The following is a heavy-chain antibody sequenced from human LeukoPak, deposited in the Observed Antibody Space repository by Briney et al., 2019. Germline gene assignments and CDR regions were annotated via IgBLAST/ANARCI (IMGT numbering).Heavy chain of an antibody. CDR3: AGGYCSGGSCYSFDY. CDR2: INWNGGST. D-gene: IGHD2-15*01. J-gene: IGHJ4*02. Sequence: PGGSLRLSCAASGFTFDDYGMSWVRQAPGKGLEWVSGINWNGGSTGYADSVKGRFTISRDNAKNSLYLQMNSLRAEDTALYYCAGGYCSGGSCYSFDYWGQGTLVTVSS. V-gene: IGHV3-20*04. CDR1: GFTFDDYG.